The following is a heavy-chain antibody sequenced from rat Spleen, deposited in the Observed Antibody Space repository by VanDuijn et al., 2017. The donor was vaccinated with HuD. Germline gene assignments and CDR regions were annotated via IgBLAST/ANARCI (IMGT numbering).Heavy chain of an antibody. J-gene: IGHJ2*01. CDR3: ARLGAAISPFDY. D-gene: IGHD1-2*01. V-gene: IGHV5-22*01. CDR2: ISSEGRSN. CDR1: GFTFSDYY. Sequence: EVQLVESGGGLVQPGRSLKLSCAASGFTFSDYYMAWVRQAPKKGLEWGASISSEGRSNYYGDSVKGRFTISRDNAKSTLYLQMNSLRSEDTATYYCARLGAAISPFDYWGQGVMVTVSS.